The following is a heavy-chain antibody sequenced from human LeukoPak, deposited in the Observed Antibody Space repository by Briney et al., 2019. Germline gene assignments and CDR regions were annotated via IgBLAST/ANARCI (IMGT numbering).Heavy chain of an antibody. CDR3: AASSGVTLGRF. CDR2: IYYTGVT. J-gene: IGHJ4*02. Sequence: SETLSLTCTVSGVSISSGTHYYNWIRQHPGKGLEWIGYIYYTGVTSYNPSLKSRVTMSVDTSMNQVSLKLSSLTAADTAVYYCAASSGVTLGRFWGQGTLVTVSS. CDR1: GVSISSGTHY. V-gene: IGHV4-31*03. D-gene: IGHD3-16*01.